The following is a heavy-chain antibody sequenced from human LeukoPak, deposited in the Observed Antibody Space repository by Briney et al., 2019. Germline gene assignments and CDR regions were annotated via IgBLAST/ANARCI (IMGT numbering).Heavy chain of an antibody. CDR1: GYTFTGYY. CDR2: ISVYNDDT. CDR3: ARDNTVINLDAFDI. V-gene: IGHV1-18*04. Sequence: ASVKVSCKASGYTFTGYYMHWVRQAPGQGLKWMGWISVYNDDTKYAQKFQGRATMTADISTSTAYMELRSLRSDDTALYYCARDNTVINLDAFDIWGQGTMVTVSS. J-gene: IGHJ3*02. D-gene: IGHD4-17*01.